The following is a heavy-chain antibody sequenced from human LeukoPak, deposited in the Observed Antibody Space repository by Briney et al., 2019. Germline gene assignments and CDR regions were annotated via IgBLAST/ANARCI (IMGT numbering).Heavy chain of an antibody. J-gene: IGHJ4*02. Sequence: GGSLRLSCAASGFTFSTYAMNWVRQAPGKGLEWVSAVSGSGGSTYYADSVEGRFTISRDNSKNTLYLQMNSLRAEDTALYYCSKGRPPYNVAAAEYWGQGTLVTVSS. CDR3: SKGRPPYNVAAAEY. V-gene: IGHV3-23*01. CDR2: VSGSGGST. CDR1: GFTFSTYA. D-gene: IGHD3-10*02.